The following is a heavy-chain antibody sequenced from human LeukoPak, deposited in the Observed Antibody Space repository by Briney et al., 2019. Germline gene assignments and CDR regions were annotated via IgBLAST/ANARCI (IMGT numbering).Heavy chain of an antibody. Sequence: GGSLRLSCAASGFTLSSYWISWVRQAPEKGLEWVANIKKDGGEEYYVDSVKGRFTISRDNAKNSLYLQMSSLRVEDTAVYYCVRERGVAKGDYWGQGTLVTVSS. CDR1: GFTLSSYW. CDR2: IKKDGGEE. D-gene: IGHD3-10*01. CDR3: VRERGVAKGDY. V-gene: IGHV3-7*01. J-gene: IGHJ4*02.